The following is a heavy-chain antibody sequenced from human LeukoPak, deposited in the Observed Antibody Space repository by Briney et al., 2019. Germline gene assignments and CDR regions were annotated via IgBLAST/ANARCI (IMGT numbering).Heavy chain of an antibody. CDR3: AKAGVRYFDSSGLYAFDY. Sequence: PSETLSLTCAVSGGSISSTSYYWAWIRQPPGKGLEWIGTIYYSGSTYHNPSLKSRVTMSVDTSRNQFSLKLSSVDAADTAVYYCAKAGVRYFDSSGLYAFDYWGQGTTVTVSS. CDR2: IYYSGST. V-gene: IGHV4-39*01. D-gene: IGHD3-22*01. J-gene: IGHJ3*01. CDR1: GGSISSTSYY.